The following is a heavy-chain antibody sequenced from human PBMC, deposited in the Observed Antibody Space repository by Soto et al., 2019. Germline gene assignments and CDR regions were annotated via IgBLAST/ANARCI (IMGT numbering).Heavy chain of an antibody. CDR3: ATDPYSRQPRGYFDY. CDR2: ISGSGGST. D-gene: IGHD6-13*01. J-gene: IGHJ4*02. Sequence: GGSLRLSCAASGFTFSSYAMSWVRQAPGKGLEWVSAISGSGGSTYYADSVKGRFTISRDNSKNTLYLQMNSLRAEDTAVYYCATDPYSRQPRGYFDYWGQGTLVTVSS. V-gene: IGHV3-23*01. CDR1: GFTFSSYA.